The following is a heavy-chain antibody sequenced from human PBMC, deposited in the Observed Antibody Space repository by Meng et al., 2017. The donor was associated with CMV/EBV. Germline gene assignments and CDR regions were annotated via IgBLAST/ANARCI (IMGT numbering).Heavy chain of an antibody. V-gene: IGHV3-30*04. CDR2: ISYDGSNK. J-gene: IGHJ2*01. CDR1: GFTFSSYA. Sequence: ISCAASGFTFSSYAIHWVRQAPGKGLEWVAVISYDGSNKYYADSVKGRFTISRDNSKNTLYLQMNSLRAEDTAVYYCARKVTQYCSSTSCYTRSYWYFDLWGRGTLVTVSS. D-gene: IGHD2-2*02. CDR3: ARKVTQYCSSTSCYTRSYWYFDL.